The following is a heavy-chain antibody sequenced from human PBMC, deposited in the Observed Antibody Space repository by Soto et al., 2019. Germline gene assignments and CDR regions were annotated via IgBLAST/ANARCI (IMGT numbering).Heavy chain of an antibody. CDR1: GGSISSSSYY. D-gene: IGHD3-10*01. V-gene: IGHV4-39*01. J-gene: IGHJ6*02. Sequence: QLQLQESGPGLVKPSETLSLTCTVSGGSISSSSYYWGWIRQPPGKGLEWIGRIYYSGSTYYNPSLRSRVPMPADRSRNQFSLRRGPVTVAHTAVYHCARRFAGDCGMDVWGQGTTVTVSS. CDR3: ARRFAGDCGMDV. CDR2: IYYSGST.